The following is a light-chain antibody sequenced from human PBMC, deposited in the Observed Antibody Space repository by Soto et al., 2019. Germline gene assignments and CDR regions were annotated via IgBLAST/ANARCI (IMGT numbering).Light chain of an antibody. Sequence: DIVMTQSPDSLAVSLGERATINCKSSQSVLYSSNNKNYLAWYQQRPGQPPKLLIYWASTRESGVPDRFSGSGSGTDFPLPITSLRAEDVAVYYCQQYESTPPTFGQGTKLEIK. V-gene: IGKV4-1*01. CDR2: WAS. CDR3: QQYESTPPT. J-gene: IGKJ2*01. CDR1: QSVLYSSNNKNY.